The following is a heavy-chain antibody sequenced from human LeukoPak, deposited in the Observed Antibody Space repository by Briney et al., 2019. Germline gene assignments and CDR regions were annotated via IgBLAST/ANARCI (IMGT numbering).Heavy chain of an antibody. V-gene: IGHV1-2*02. J-gene: IGHJ3*02. CDR1: GYTFTSYA. CDR2: INPNSGGT. Sequence: ASVKVSCKASGYTFTSYAMNWVRQAPGQGLEWMGWINPNSGGTNYAQKFQGRVTMTRDTSISTAYMELSRLRSDDTAVYYCARGRAGSYHHDAFDIWGQGTMVTVSS. CDR3: ARGRAGSYHHDAFDI. D-gene: IGHD1-26*01.